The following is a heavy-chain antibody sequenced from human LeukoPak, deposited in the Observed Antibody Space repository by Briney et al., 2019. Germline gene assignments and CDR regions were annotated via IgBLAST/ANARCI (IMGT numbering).Heavy chain of an antibody. J-gene: IGHJ5*02. D-gene: IGHD3-10*01. CDR3: ARVRRRYYGSGSYYDNNWFDP. Sequence: SETLSLTCAVYGGSFSGYYWSWIRQPPGKGLEWIGESNHSGSTNYNPSLKSRVTISVDTSKNQFSLKLSSVTAADTAVYYCARVRRRYYGSGSYYDNNWFDPWGQGTLVTVSS. CDR1: GGSFSGYY. CDR2: SNHSGST. V-gene: IGHV4-34*01.